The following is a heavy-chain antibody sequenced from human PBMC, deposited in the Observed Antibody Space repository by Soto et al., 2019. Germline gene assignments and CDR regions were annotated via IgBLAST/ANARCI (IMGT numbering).Heavy chain of an antibody. V-gene: IGHV4-38-2*01. CDR2: IYYGGTT. J-gene: IGHJ4*02. D-gene: IGHD2-15*01. CDR3: ARGWYYFDF. Sequence: PSETLSLTCDVSVEPMTGGYYWGWIRQSPGKGLEWIGSIYYGGTTYYNPSLRSHLAISIDTSKNQFSLRLSSVTAADTALYYCARGWYYFDFWGQGTLVTVSS. CDR1: VEPMTGGYY.